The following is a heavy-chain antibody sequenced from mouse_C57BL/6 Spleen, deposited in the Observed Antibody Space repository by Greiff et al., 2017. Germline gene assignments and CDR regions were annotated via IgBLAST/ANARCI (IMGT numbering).Heavy chain of an antibody. D-gene: IGHD2-3*01. Sequence: EVQLQQSGPGLVKPSQSLSLTCSVTGYSITSGYYWNWIRQFPGNKLEWMGYISYDGSNNYNPSLKNRISITRDTSKNQFFLKLNSVTTEDTATYYCARDDGYGYYFDYWGQGTTLTVSS. J-gene: IGHJ2*01. CDR2: ISYDGSN. CDR1: GYSITSGYY. V-gene: IGHV3-6*01. CDR3: ARDDGYGYYFDY.